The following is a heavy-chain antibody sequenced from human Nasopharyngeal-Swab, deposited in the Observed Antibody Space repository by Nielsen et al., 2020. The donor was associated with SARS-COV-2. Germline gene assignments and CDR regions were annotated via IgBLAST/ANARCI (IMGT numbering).Heavy chain of an antibody. V-gene: IGHV3-11*05. Sequence: LSLTCAVYGGSFSGYYWSWIRQAPGKGLAWVSYISSSSSYTNYADSVKGRFTISRDNAKNSLYLQMNSLRAEDTAAYYCARDQYYYDSSGYYYDALGAFDIWGQGTMVTVSS. J-gene: IGHJ3*02. CDR1: GGSFSGYY. D-gene: IGHD3-22*01. CDR3: ARDQYYYDSSGYYYDALGAFDI. CDR2: ISSSSSYT.